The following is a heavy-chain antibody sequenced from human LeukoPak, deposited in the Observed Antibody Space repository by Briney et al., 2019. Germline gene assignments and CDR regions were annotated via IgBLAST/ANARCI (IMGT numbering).Heavy chain of an antibody. CDR2: MSYSGTS. Sequence: SETLSLTCTVSGGSISSYYWSWIRQPPGKGLEWVGYMSYSGTSSYNPSLRSRITISVDASKKQFSLKLSSVTAADTAVYYCARDGYSDSSGYDYPPSVWGQGTLVTVSS. J-gene: IGHJ4*02. CDR3: ARDGYSDSSGYDYPPSV. V-gene: IGHV4-59*01. CDR1: GGSISSYY. D-gene: IGHD3-22*01.